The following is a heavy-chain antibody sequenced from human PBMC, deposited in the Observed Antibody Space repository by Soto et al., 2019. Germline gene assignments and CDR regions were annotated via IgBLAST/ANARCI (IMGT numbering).Heavy chain of an antibody. CDR1: GGSISSYY. CDR2: IYYSGST. Sequence: QVQLQESDPGLVKPSETLSLTCTVSGGSISSYYWSWIRQPPGKGLEWIGYIYYSGSTNYNPSLKSRVTISVDTSKNQFSLKLSSVTAADTAVYYCARRPGAVHFDYWGQGTLVTVSS. D-gene: IGHD1-26*01. CDR3: ARRPGAVHFDY. J-gene: IGHJ4*02. V-gene: IGHV4-59*08.